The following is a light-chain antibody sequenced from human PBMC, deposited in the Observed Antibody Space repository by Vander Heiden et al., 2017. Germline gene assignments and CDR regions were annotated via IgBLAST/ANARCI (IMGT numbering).Light chain of an antibody. CDR2: WAS. CDR3: QQYYSTPMYT. CDR1: QSVLYTSKNKNC. Sequence: DIVTTHSPDSLAVSLGDRATINCKSSQSVLYTSKNKNCVAWYQQKPGQPPRLLIYWASTRGSGAPDRISGSGSGTDFTLTISSLQAEDVAVYYCQQYYSTPMYTFGQGTKLEIK. J-gene: IGKJ2*01. V-gene: IGKV4-1*01.